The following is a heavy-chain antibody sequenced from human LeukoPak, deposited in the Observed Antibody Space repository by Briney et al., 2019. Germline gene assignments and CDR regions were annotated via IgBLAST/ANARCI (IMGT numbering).Heavy chain of an antibody. D-gene: IGHD6-13*01. Sequence: PSETLSLTCTVSGYSISSGYYWGWIRQPPGKGLEWIGSIYHSGSTYYNPSLKSRVTISVDTSKNQFSLKLSSVTAADTAVYYCASYLYSGSWYWFDPWGQGTLVTVSS. J-gene: IGHJ5*02. CDR2: IYHSGST. CDR1: GYSISSGYY. CDR3: ASYLYSGSWYWFDP. V-gene: IGHV4-38-2*02.